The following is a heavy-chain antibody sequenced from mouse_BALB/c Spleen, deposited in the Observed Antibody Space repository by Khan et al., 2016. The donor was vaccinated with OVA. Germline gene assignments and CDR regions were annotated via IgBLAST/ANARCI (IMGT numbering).Heavy chain of an antibody. CDR2: INTYTGEP. CDR1: GYTFTNYG. V-gene: IGHV9-3-1*01. J-gene: IGHJ1*01. Sequence: QIQLVQSGPELKKPGETVKISCRASGYTFTNYGMNWVKQAPGKGLKWMGWINTYTGEPTYAADFKGRFAFSLETSANTAYLQINNLKNEDTAKYFCARMKPYWYFDLWGAGTTVTVSS. CDR3: ARMKPYWYFDL.